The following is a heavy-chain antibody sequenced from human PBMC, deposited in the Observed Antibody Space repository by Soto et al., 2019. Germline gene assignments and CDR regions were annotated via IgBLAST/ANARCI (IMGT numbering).Heavy chain of an antibody. CDR2: INHSGST. Sequence: SETLSLTCAVYGGSFSGYYWSWIRQPPGKGLEWIGEINHSGSTNYNPSLKSRVTVSVDTSKNQFSLKLSSVTAADTAVYYCARAGEVAGLRRYFDYWGQGTLVTVSS. CDR3: ARAGEVAGLRRYFDY. V-gene: IGHV4-34*01. J-gene: IGHJ4*02. CDR1: GGSFSGYY. D-gene: IGHD6-19*01.